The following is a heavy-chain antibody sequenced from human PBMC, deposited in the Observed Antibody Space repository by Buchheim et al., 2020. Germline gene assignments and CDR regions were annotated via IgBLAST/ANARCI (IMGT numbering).Heavy chain of an antibody. D-gene: IGHD3-10*01. CDR2: ISYDGSNK. V-gene: IGHV3-30*04. CDR3: ASGGSGSYVFDY. J-gene: IGHJ4*02. CDR1: GFTFSSYA. Sequence: QVQLVESGGGVVQPGRSLRLSCAASGFTFSSYAMHWVRQAPGKGLEWVAVISYDGSNKYYADSVKSRFTISRDNSKNTLYLQMNSLRAEDTAVYYCASGGSGSYVFDYWGQGTL.